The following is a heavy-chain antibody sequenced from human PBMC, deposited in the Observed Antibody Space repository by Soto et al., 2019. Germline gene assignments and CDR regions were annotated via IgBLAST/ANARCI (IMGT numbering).Heavy chain of an antibody. CDR3: ARDPFLLARGVIRNLDY. V-gene: IGHV1-3*01. CDR1: GYTFMSYP. J-gene: IGHJ4*02. D-gene: IGHD3-10*01. CDR2: INAGDDIT. Sequence: ASVKVSCKASGYTFMSYPLHWVRQAPGQRPEWMGWINAGDDITQFSQKFQGRLTFTRDTSASTGYMELRSLRSEDTAVYYCARDPFLLARGVIRNLDYGGRGTRPTV.